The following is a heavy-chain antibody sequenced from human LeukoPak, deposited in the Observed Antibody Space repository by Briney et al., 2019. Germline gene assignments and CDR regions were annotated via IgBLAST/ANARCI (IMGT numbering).Heavy chain of an antibody. CDR1: GYTFTGYY. Sequence: ASVKVSCKASGYTFTGYYMHWVRQAPGQGLEWMGRINPNSGGTNYAQKFQGRVTMTRDTSISTAYMELSRLRSDDTAVYYCARPYSSSSPRPCFDYWGQGTLVTVSS. J-gene: IGHJ4*02. CDR2: INPNSGGT. V-gene: IGHV1-2*06. D-gene: IGHD6-6*01. CDR3: ARPYSSSSPRPCFDY.